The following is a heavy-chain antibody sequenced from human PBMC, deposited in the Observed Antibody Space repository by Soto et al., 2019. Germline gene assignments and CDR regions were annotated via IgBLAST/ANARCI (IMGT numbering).Heavy chain of an antibody. CDR2: IYHSGST. V-gene: IGHV4-30-2*01. J-gene: IGHJ6*02. CDR3: ASRMVRGVTSYYYYGMDV. Sequence: PSETLSLTCAVSGGSISSGGYSWSWIRQPPGKGLEWIGYIYHSGSTYYNPSLKSRVTISVDRSKNQSSLKLSSVTAADTAVYYCASRMVRGVTSYYYYGMDVWGQGTTVTVSS. CDR1: GGSISSGGYS. D-gene: IGHD3-10*01.